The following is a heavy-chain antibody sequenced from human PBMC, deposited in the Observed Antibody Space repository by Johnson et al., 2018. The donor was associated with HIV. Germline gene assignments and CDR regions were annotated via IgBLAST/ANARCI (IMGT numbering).Heavy chain of an antibody. CDR2: ISYDGSNT. V-gene: IGHV3-30*03. D-gene: IGHD6-19*01. CDR3: ARGDSSGWYRYAFDI. Sequence: QVQLVESGGGVVQPGRSLRLSCAASGFSFSSYGMHWVRQAPGKGLEWAAVISYDGSNTYSADSVKGRFTISRDNSKNTLYLQMNSLRAEDTAVYYCARGDSSGWYRYAFDICGQGTMVTVSS. CDR1: GFSFSSYG. J-gene: IGHJ3*02.